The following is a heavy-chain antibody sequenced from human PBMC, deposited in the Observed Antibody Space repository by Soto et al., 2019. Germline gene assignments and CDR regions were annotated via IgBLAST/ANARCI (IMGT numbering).Heavy chain of an antibody. CDR2: ISYDASTK. D-gene: IGHD5-18*01. V-gene: IGHV3-30*18. Sequence: QVQLVESGGGVVQPGRSLRLSCAASGFTFNSYAMHWVRQAPGKGLEWVAVISYDASTKYYADSVKGRFTISRDNSKNSLYLQMNSLRAEDTAVYYCAQNSYGYVSTYYFDYWGQGTLVTVSS. CDR1: GFTFNSYA. J-gene: IGHJ4*02. CDR3: AQNSYGYVSTYYFDY.